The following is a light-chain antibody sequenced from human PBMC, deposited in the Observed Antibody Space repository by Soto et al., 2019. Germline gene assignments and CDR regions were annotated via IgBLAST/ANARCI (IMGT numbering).Light chain of an antibody. V-gene: IGLV2-8*01. CDR3: SSHAGTSVI. Sequence: QSALTQPPSASGSPGQSVTISCTGTSSDVGGYNYVSWYQQHPGKAPKLMIYDVTKRPSGVPDRFSGSKSGNTASLTVSGLQAEDEADYYFSSHAGTSVIFGGGTKLTVL. CDR2: DVT. J-gene: IGLJ2*01. CDR1: SSDVGGYNY.